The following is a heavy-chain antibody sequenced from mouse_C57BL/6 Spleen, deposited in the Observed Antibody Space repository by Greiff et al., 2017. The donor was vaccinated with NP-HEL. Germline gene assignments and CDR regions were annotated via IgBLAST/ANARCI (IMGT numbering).Heavy chain of an antibody. CDR3: ARGTLGAWFAY. CDR2: ILPGSGST. D-gene: IGHD3-1*01. CDR1: GYTFTGYW. V-gene: IGHV1-9*01. J-gene: IGHJ3*01. Sequence: VQLQQSGAELMKPGASVKLSCKATGYTFTGYWIEWVKQRPGHGLEWIGEILPGSGSTNYNEKCKAKATFTADTSSNTAYMQLSIRTTEYSAIWYCARGTLGAWFAYWGPGTLVTVSA.